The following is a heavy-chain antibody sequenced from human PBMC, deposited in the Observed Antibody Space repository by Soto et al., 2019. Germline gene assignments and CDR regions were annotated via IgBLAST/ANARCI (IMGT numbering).Heavy chain of an antibody. J-gene: IGHJ3*02. V-gene: IGHV3-23*01. D-gene: IGHD5-12*01. Sequence: PGGSLRLSCAASGFTFSSYAMSWVRQAPGKGLEWVSAISGSGGSTYYADSVKGRFTISRDNSKNTLYLQMNSLRAEDTAVYYCAKAMGYSGYEYPPDAFDIWGQGTMVTVSS. CDR3: AKAMGYSGYEYPPDAFDI. CDR1: GFTFSSYA. CDR2: ISGSGGST.